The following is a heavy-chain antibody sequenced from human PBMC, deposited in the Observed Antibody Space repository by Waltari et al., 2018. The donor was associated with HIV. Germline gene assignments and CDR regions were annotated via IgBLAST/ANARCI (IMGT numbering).Heavy chain of an antibody. CDR3: ARAVGLGYGDYPQLDF. CDR2: ISGGGGRV. V-gene: IGHV3-48*01. Sequence: EVSLVESGGGPVQPGGSLRLSCAASGFSFGSYSMIWVRQAPGKGLEWVSYISGGGGRVFYADSVKGRFTITRDNGYKSLHLYMEALRAEDTALYYCARAVGLGYGDYPQLDFWGQGTLVSVSS. D-gene: IGHD4-17*01. CDR1: GFSFGSYS. J-gene: IGHJ4*02.